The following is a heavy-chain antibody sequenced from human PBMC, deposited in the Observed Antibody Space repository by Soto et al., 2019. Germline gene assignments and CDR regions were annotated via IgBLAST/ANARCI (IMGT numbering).Heavy chain of an antibody. CDR3: AREESYSSSSRYGMDV. J-gene: IGHJ6*02. Sequence: QVQLVQSGAEVKKPGSSVKVSCKASGGTFSSYAISWVRQAPGQGLEWMGGIIPIFGTANYAQKFQGRVTITADESTSTAYVELSSLRSEDTAVYYCAREESYSSSSRYGMDVWGQGTTVTVSS. CDR1: GGTFSSYA. D-gene: IGHD6-6*01. CDR2: IIPIFGTA. V-gene: IGHV1-69*01.